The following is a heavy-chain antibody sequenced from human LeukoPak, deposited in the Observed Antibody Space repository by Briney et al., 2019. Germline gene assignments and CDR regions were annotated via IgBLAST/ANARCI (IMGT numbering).Heavy chain of an antibody. V-gene: IGHV4-4*02. CDR3: ASWGSEGFDY. D-gene: IGHD3-16*01. CDR1: GGSISSSNW. J-gene: IGHJ4*02. Sequence: SETLSLTFAVSGGSISSSNWWSWVRQPPGKGLGWIGEIYHSGSTNYNPSFKSRVTISVDTSKNQFSLKLSSVTAADTAVYYCASWGSEGFDYWGQGTLVTVSS. CDR2: IYHSGST.